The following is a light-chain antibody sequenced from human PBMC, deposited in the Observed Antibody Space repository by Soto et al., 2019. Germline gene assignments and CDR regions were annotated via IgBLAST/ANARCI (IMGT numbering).Light chain of an antibody. CDR3: SSYAGNNNVI. CDR2: EVS. Sequence: QSALTQPPSASGSPGQSVTISCTGTSSDVGSYRFVSWYQQHPGKAPKLLIYEVSKRPSGVPDRFSASTSGNTASLTVSGLQADDEADYYYSSYAGNNNVIFGGGTKVTVL. V-gene: IGLV2-8*01. J-gene: IGLJ2*01. CDR1: SSDVGSYRF.